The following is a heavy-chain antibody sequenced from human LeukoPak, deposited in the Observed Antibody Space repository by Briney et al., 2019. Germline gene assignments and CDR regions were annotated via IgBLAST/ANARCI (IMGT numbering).Heavy chain of an antibody. D-gene: IGHD3-22*01. CDR3: ARGYYYDSSGYFAALDI. J-gene: IGHJ3*02. V-gene: IGHV4-30-2*01. Sequence: PSETLSLTCTVSGGSLSSGAYYWSWIRQHPGKGLEWIGYIYHSGSTYYNPSLKSRVTISVDRSKNQFSLKLSSVTAADTAVYYCARGYYYDSSGYFAALDIWGQGTMVTVSS. CDR2: IYHSGST. CDR1: GGSLSSGAYY.